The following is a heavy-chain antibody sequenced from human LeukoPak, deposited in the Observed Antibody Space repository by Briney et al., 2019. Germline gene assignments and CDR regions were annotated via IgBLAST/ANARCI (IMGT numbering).Heavy chain of an antibody. CDR3: ARPHPRTVFGVFSYYYGMDV. CDR1: GFTFRSYS. J-gene: IGHJ6*02. D-gene: IGHD3-3*01. V-gene: IGHV3-21*01. CDR2: ISSSSTYI. Sequence: GGSLRLPCAASGFTFRSYSMNWVRQAPGTGLEWVSSISSSSTYIYYADSVKGRFIISRDNAKNSLYLQMNSLRAEDTAVYYCARPHPRTVFGVFSYYYGMDVWGQGTTVTVSS.